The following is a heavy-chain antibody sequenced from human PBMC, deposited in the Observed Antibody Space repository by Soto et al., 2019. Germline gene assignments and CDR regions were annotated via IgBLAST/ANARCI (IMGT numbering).Heavy chain of an antibody. D-gene: IGHD3-10*02. J-gene: IGHJ4*02. CDR2: ISGSGGST. Sequence: GVSLRLSFAASGFTFSSYAMSWFRQAPGKGLEWVSAISGSGGSTYYADSVKGRFTISRDNSKNTLYLQMNSLRAEDTAVYYCAKGRGLAMFWAFDRPDWGKGTLVTVSS. V-gene: IGHV3-23*01. CDR1: GFTFSSYA. CDR3: AKGRGLAMFWAFDRPD.